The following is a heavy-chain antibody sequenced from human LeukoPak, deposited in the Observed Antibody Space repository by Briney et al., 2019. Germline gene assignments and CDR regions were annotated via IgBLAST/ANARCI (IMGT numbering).Heavy chain of an antibody. J-gene: IGHJ4*02. D-gene: IGHD1-1*01. V-gene: IGHV6-1*01. Sequence: SQTLSLTCTISGDSVSSNSAAWNWIRQSPSRGLEWLGRTYFRSKWYNEYAVSVKSRITINPDTSKNQFSLHLNSVTPEDTAVYYCARGHPGTGRPFDHWGQGTLVTVSS. CDR2: TYFRSKWYN. CDR3: ARGHPGTGRPFDH. CDR1: GDSVSSNSAA.